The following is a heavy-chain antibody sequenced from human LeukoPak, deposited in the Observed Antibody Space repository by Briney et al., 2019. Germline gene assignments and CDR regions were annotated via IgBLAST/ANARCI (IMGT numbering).Heavy chain of an antibody. CDR1: GFTFSTYA. D-gene: IGHD4-4*01. CDR3: AKGGYSNNPPPCDY. J-gene: IGHJ4*02. Sequence: GGSLRLSCAASGFTFSTYAMSWVRQAPGKGLEWVSMLTSATGTFYADSVRGRFTISRDNSKNTLYLQINSLRADDTAVYYCAKGGYSNNPPPCDYWGQGTLVTVSS. V-gene: IGHV3-23*01. CDR2: LTSATGT.